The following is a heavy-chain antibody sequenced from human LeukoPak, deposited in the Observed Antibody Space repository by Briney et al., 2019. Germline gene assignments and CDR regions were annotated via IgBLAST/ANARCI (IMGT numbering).Heavy chain of an antibody. Sequence: SETLSLTCTVSGGSISSYYWSWIRQPAGKGLEWIGRIYTSGSTNYNPSLKSRVTMSVDTSKNQFSLKLSSVTAADTAVYYCARALCYYDSSGHQRWFDPWGQGTLVTVSS. D-gene: IGHD3-22*01. J-gene: IGHJ5*02. CDR1: GGSISSYY. CDR3: ARALCYYDSSGHQRWFDP. V-gene: IGHV4-4*07. CDR2: IYTSGST.